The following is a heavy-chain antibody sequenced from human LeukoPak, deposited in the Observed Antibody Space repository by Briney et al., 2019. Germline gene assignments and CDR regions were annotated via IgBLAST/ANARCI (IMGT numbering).Heavy chain of an antibody. V-gene: IGHV3-23*01. Sequence: PGGSLRLSCAASGFTFSSYAMSWVRQAPGKGLGWVSAISGSGGSTYYADSVKGRFTISRDNSKNTLYLQMNSLRAEDTAVYYCARARIQLWLPDYWGQGTLVTVSS. D-gene: IGHD5-18*01. CDR2: ISGSGGST. CDR1: GFTFSSYA. CDR3: ARARIQLWLPDY. J-gene: IGHJ4*02.